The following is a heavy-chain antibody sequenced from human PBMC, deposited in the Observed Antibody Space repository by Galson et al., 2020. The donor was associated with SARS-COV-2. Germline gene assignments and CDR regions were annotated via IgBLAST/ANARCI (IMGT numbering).Heavy chain of an antibody. CDR1: GYTFTSYW. J-gene: IGHJ2*01. CDR3: ARHWGGYYWYFDL. Sequence: GESLKISCRGSGYTFTSYWITWVRQVPGKGLEWMGRIDPGDSYTNYSPSFQGHITISADKSISAAYLQWNSLTASDTAIYYCARHWGGYYWYFDLWGRGSLVTVSS. V-gene: IGHV5-10-1*01. D-gene: IGHD3-16*01. CDR2: IDPGDSYT.